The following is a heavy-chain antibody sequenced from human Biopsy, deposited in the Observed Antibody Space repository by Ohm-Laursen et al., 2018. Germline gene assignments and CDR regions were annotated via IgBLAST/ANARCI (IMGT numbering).Heavy chain of an antibody. CDR2: VFYSGTT. Sequence: SDTLALTCSFSGSSIRTFDYYWGWVRQPTGKGLEWIGCVFYSGTTSYNPSLKRRVTISQDDSNNQFCLKLTSVTARDTADYYCARIYFYVLGSSDFFFDVWGHGTPVAVSS. V-gene: IGHV4-39*01. CDR3: ARIYFYVLGSSDFFFDV. J-gene: IGHJ4*01. CDR1: GSSIRTFDYY. D-gene: IGHD3-10*01.